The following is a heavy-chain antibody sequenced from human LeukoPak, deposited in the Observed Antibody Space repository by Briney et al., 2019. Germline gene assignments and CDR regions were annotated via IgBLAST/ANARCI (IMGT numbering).Heavy chain of an antibody. D-gene: IGHD3-3*01. V-gene: IGHV4-39*01. CDR3: ARSSFAGWFDP. CDR1: GGPISSSSYY. Sequence: PSETLSLTCTVSGGPISSSSYYWGWIRQPPGKGLEWIGSIYYSGSTYYNPSLKSRVTISVDTSKNQFSLKLSSVTAADTAVYYCARSSFAGWFDPWGQGTLVTVSS. CDR2: IYYSGST. J-gene: IGHJ5*02.